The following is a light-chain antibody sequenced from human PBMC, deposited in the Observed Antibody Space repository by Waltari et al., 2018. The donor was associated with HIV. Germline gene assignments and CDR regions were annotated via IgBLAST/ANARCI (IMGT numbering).Light chain of an antibody. Sequence: EIELTQSPGTLSLSPGERATLSCRASQSVSSNYLAWYQQKPGQAPRLLIYGASSRATGIPDRFSGSGSGTDFTLTISRLEPEDFEVYYCQQYGSSPETFGQGTKVEIK. CDR3: QQYGSSPET. CDR2: GAS. V-gene: IGKV3-20*01. J-gene: IGKJ1*01. CDR1: QSVSSNY.